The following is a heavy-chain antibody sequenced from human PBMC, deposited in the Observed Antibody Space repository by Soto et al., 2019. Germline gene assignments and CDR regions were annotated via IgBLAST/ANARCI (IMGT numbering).Heavy chain of an antibody. CDR2: TSAYNGNT. CDR1: GYTFINYG. Sequence: ASVKVSCKASGYTFINYGISWVRQAPGQGLEWMGWTSAYNGNTNYAQKLQDRVTMTTDTSTNTAYMELRSLRSDDTAIYYCTREGSAPYYYYGMDAWGQGTTVTVSS. J-gene: IGHJ6*02. V-gene: IGHV1-18*01. CDR3: TREGSAPYYYYGMDA. D-gene: IGHD3-10*01.